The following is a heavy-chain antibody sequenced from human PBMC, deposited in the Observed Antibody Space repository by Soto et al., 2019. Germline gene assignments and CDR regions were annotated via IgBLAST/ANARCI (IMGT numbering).Heavy chain of an antibody. CDR3: ARVVDTAMVPVRGDDAFDI. D-gene: IGHD5-18*01. J-gene: IGHJ3*02. Sequence: GGSLRLSCAASGFTFSSYSMNWVRQAPGKGLEWVSSISSSSSYIYYADSVKGRFTISRDNAKNSLYLQMNSLRAEDTAVYYCARVVDTAMVPVRGDDAFDIWGQGTMVTVSS. CDR2: ISSSSSYI. V-gene: IGHV3-21*01. CDR1: GFTFSSYS.